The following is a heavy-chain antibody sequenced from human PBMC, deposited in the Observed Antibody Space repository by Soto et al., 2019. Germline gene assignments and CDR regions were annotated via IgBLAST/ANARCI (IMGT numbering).Heavy chain of an antibody. J-gene: IGHJ6*03. CDR2: IRSKANSYAT. D-gene: IGHD3-3*01. CDR3: ARDKRYYDFCCGYSFPRHHLYYLDV. Sequence: GGSLRLSCAASGFTFSGAAMHWVRQASGKGLEWVGRIRSKANSYATAYAASVKGRFTISRDDSKNTAYLQMNSLKAEDTAVYYCARDKRYYDFCCGYSFPRHHLYYLDVSGQGTTVPVSS. CDR1: GFTFSGAA. V-gene: IGHV3-73*01.